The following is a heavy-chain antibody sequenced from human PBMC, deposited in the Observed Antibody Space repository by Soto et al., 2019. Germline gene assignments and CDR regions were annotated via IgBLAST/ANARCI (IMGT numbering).Heavy chain of an antibody. V-gene: IGHV1-46*01. CDR2: INPSGGGT. Sequence: GASVKVSCKASGYTFSNYCMHWVRQAPGQGLEWMGIINPSGGGTNHAQKFQGRVTMTRDTSTSTVYMELNSLTSEDTAMYYCARNHYGSGSYGVFDIWG. J-gene: IGHJ3*02. CDR1: GYTFSNYC. CDR3: ARNHYGSGSYGVFDI. D-gene: IGHD3-10*01.